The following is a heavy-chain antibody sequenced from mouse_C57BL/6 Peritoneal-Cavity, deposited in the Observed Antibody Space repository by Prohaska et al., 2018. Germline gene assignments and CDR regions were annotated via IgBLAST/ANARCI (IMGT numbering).Heavy chain of an antibody. J-gene: IGHJ2*01. CDR2: FRNKANGYTT. Sequence: EVKLVESGGGLVQPGGSLSLSCAASGFTFTAYYMSWVRQPPGKALEWLVVFRNKANGYTTEYSASVKGRFTISRDNSQSILYLQMNALRAEDSATYYCARYYYGSSDFVYWGQGTTRTVSS. V-gene: IGHV7-3*01. CDR1: GFTFTAYY. D-gene: IGHD1-1*01. CDR3: ARYYYGSSDFVY.